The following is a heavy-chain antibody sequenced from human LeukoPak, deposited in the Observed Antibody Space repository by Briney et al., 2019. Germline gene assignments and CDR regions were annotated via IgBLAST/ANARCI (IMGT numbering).Heavy chain of an antibody. V-gene: IGHV3-7*01. Sequence: GGSLRLSCAASGFTFSSCWMSWVRQAPGKGREWVANIKQDGSEKYYVDSVKGRFTISRDNAKNSLYLQMNSLRAEDTAVYYCARIDIVVVPAAIRDYYYYGMDVWGQGTTVTVSS. D-gene: IGHD2-2*02. CDR1: GFTFSSCW. J-gene: IGHJ6*02. CDR2: IKQDGSEK. CDR3: ARIDIVVVPAAIRDYYYYGMDV.